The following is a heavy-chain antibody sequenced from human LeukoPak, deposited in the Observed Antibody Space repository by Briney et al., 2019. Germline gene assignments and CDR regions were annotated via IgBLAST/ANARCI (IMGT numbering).Heavy chain of an antibody. V-gene: IGHV4-38-2*02. CDR2: IYHSGST. J-gene: IGHJ4*02. CDR3: ARYDVWGSYRAFDY. Sequence: SETLSLTCTVSGYSISSDYYWGWTRQPPGKGLEWIGTIYHSGSTYYNPSLKSRVTISVDTSKNQFSLKLSSVTAADTAVYYCARYDVWGSYRAFDYWGQGTLVTVSS. D-gene: IGHD3-16*02. CDR1: GYSISSDYY.